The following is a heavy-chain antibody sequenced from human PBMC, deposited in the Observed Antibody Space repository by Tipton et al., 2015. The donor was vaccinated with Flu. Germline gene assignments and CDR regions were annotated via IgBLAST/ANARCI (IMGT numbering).Heavy chain of an antibody. V-gene: IGHV4-38-2*01. D-gene: IGHD3-10*01. CDR1: GYSISTGYY. Sequence: LRLSCAVSGYSISTGYYWGWIRQPPGKGLEWIGNIFHTGNTYYNPSLKSRVTISVDTAKNQFSQRLSSVTAADTAVYYCARSTYYYGSGSSDYWGQGTLVTVSS. CDR3: ARSTYYYGSGSSDY. J-gene: IGHJ4*02. CDR2: IFHTGNT.